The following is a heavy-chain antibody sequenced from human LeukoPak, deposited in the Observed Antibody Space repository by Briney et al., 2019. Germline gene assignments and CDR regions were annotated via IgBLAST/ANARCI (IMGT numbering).Heavy chain of an antibody. V-gene: IGHV4-59*01. J-gene: IGHJ4*02. D-gene: IGHD7-27*01. Sequence: SETLSLTCTVSGGSISNYYWSWIRQPPGKGLEWIAYIYYSGSTNYNPSLKSRVTISVDTSKNQFSLKLSSVTAADTAVYYCARDLGLAYDYWGQGTLVTVSS. CDR2: IYYSGST. CDR3: ARDLGLAYDY. CDR1: GGSISNYY.